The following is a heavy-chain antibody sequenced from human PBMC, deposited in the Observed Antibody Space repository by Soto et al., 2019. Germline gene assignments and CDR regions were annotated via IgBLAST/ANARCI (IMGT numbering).Heavy chain of an antibody. CDR2: ISYDGSNK. J-gene: IGHJ6*02. CDR3: ARDSEYSSGWYVYYYYGMDV. CDR1: GFTFSSYA. D-gene: IGHD6-19*01. Sequence: QVQLVESGGGVVQPGRSLRLSCAASGFTFSSYAMHWVRQAPGKGLEWVAVISYDGSNKYYGDSVKGRFTISRDNSKNTLYLQMNSLRAEDTAVYYCARDSEYSSGWYVYYYYGMDVWGQGTTVTVSS. V-gene: IGHV3-30-3*01.